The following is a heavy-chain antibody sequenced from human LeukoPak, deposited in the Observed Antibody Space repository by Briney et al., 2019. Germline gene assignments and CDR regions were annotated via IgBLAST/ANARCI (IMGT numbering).Heavy chain of an antibody. CDR3: ARPKNPAAAGTGFDY. CDR2: IKQDGSEK. Sequence: GGSLRLSCAASGFTFSSYWMSWVRQAPGKGLEWVANIKQDGSEKYYVDSVKGRFTISRDNAKNSLYLQMNSLRAEDTAVYYCARPKNPAAAGTGFDYWGQGALVTVSS. V-gene: IGHV3-7*01. D-gene: IGHD6-13*01. J-gene: IGHJ4*02. CDR1: GFTFSSYW.